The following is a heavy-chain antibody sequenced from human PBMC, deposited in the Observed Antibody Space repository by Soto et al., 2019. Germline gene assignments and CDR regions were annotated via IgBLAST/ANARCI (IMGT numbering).Heavy chain of an antibody. V-gene: IGHV1-18*01. CDR1: GYTFTSYG. CDR2: ISAYNGNT. Sequence: RPSVKVSCKASGYTFTSYGISWVRQAPGQGLEWMGWISAYNGNTNYAQKLQGRVTMTTDTSTSTAYMELRSLRSDDTAVYYCARDPPYCSGGSCPYNWFDPWGQGTLVTVSS. CDR3: ARDPPYCSGGSCPYNWFDP. J-gene: IGHJ5*02. D-gene: IGHD2-15*01.